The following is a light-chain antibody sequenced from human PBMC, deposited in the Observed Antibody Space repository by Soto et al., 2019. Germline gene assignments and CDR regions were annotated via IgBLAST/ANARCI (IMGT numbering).Light chain of an antibody. CDR1: SSNIGAGFD. V-gene: IGLV1-40*01. CDR3: QSYDTSLGGSKV. CDR2: GNN. J-gene: IGLJ1*01. Sequence: QLVLTQPPSVSGAPGQRVTISCTGGSSNIGAGFDIHWYQQLPGTAPKLLIYGNNNRPSGVPDRFSGSISGTSASLAITGLQAEDEADYYCQSYDTSLGGSKVFGTGTKLTVL.